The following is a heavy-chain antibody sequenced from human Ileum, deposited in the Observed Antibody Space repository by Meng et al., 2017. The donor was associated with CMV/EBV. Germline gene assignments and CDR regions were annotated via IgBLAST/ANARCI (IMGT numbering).Heavy chain of an antibody. Sequence: LHPVDSGPGLVNPSDTLSLTCTVSGGSISSSLYYWGWTRQPPGKGLEWIGTISYSGTAFYNLSLKSRVAISIDTSKFQFSLKLSSVTATDTAVYYCARDSTYPSGLDYWGQGTLVTVSS. CDR3: ARDSTYPSGLDY. J-gene: IGHJ4*02. CDR2: ISYSGTA. CDR1: GGSISSSLYY. V-gene: IGHV4-39*07. D-gene: IGHD3-10*01.